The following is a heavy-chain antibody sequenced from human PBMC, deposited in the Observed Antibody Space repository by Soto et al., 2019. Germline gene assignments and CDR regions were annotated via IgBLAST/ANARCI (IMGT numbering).Heavy chain of an antibody. V-gene: IGHV3-23*01. CDR3: AKGQSPSYSSSWYWGY. Sequence: PGGSLRLSCAASGFTFSSYAMSWVRQAPGKGLEWVSAISGSGGSTYYADSVKGRFTISRDNSKNTLYLQMNSLRAEDTAVYYCAKGQSPSYSSSWYWGYWGQGTLVTVSS. CDR1: GFTFSSYA. J-gene: IGHJ4*02. CDR2: ISGSGGST. D-gene: IGHD6-13*01.